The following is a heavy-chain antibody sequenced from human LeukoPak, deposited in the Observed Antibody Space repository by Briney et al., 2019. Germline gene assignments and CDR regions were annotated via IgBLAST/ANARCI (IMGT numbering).Heavy chain of an antibody. Sequence: PGGSLRLSCAASGFTFSSYAMSWVRQAPGKGLEWVSAISGSGGSTYYADSVKGRFTISRDNSKNTLYLQMNSLRAEDAAVYYCARDSYGYEGGSFDYWGQGTLVTVSS. J-gene: IGHJ4*02. V-gene: IGHV3-23*01. CDR3: ARDSYGYEGGSFDY. CDR1: GFTFSSYA. D-gene: IGHD5-18*01. CDR2: ISGSGGST.